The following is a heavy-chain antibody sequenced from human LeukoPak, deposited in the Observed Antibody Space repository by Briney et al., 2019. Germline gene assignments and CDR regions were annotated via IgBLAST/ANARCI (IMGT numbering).Heavy chain of an antibody. V-gene: IGHV4-39*07. CDR3: ARGHYYGSAWVDY. CDR2: IYYSGST. D-gene: IGHD3-10*01. J-gene: IGHJ4*02. Sequence: PSETLSLTCTVSGGSISSSSYYWGWIRQPPGKGLEWIGSIYYSGSTYYNPSLKSRVTISVDTSKNQFSLKLSSVTAADTAVYYCARGHYYGSAWVDYWGQGTLVTVSS. CDR1: GGSISSSSYY.